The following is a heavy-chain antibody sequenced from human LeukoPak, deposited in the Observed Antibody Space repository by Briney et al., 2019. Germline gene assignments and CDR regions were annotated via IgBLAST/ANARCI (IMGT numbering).Heavy chain of an antibody. V-gene: IGHV3-9*01. D-gene: IGHD3-10*01. CDR1: GFTFDDYA. CDR3: AKDLIYGSGSYSSGDRRMGGASAFDI. Sequence: GGSLRLSCAASGFTFDDYAMHWVRHAPGKGLEWVSGISWNSGSIGYADSVEGRFTISRDNAKNSLYLQMNSLRAEDTALYYCAKDLIYGSGSYSSGDRRMGGASAFDIWGQGTMVTVSS. CDR2: ISWNSGSI. J-gene: IGHJ3*02.